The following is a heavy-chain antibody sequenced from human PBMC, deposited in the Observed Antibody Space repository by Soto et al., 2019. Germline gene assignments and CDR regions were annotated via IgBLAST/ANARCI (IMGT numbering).Heavy chain of an antibody. CDR2: ISGSGGST. D-gene: IGHD6-19*01. CDR1: GFTFSSYA. J-gene: IGHJ6*02. V-gene: IGHV3-23*01. CDR3: AYGARKISCWYESNYYYHGMDV. Sequence: GGSLRLSCAASGFTFSSYAMSWVRQAPGKGLEWVSAISGSGGSTYYADSVKGRFTISRDNSKNTLYLLMNSLRAEDTAVYYCAYGARKISCWYESNYYYHGMDVWGHGTTVTV.